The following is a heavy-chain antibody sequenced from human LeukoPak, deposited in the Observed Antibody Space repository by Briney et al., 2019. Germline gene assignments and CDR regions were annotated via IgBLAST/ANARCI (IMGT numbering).Heavy chain of an antibody. D-gene: IGHD3-22*01. V-gene: IGHV1-18*01. CDR2: ISAYNGNT. CDR1: GYTFTSYG. Sequence: ASVKVSCKASGYTFTSYGISWVRQAPGQGLEWMGWISAYNGNTNYAQKLQGRVTMTTDTSTSTAYMELRSLRSDDTAVYYCARDLPQPHYYDSSGYYDYWGQGTLVTVSS. J-gene: IGHJ4*02. CDR3: ARDLPQPHYYDSSGYYDY.